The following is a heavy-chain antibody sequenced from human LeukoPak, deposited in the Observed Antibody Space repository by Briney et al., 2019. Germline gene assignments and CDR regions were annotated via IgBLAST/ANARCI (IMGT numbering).Heavy chain of an antibody. J-gene: IGHJ4*02. Sequence: ASVKVSCKASGYTFTSYGISWVRQAPGQGLEWMGWISAYNGNTNYAQKLQGRVTMTTDTSTSTAYMELSSLRSEDTAVYYCATGLTGYYFDYWGQGTLVTVSS. D-gene: IGHD7-27*01. CDR3: ATGLTGYYFDY. CDR1: GYTFTSYG. V-gene: IGHV1-18*01. CDR2: ISAYNGNT.